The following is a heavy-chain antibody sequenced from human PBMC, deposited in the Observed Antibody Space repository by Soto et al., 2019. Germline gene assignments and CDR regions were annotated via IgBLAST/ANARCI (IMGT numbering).Heavy chain of an antibody. CDR1: GGSIKTDVW. CDR3: ARDAAMAGETDRFDY. Sequence: SETLSLTCAVSGGSIKTDVWWSWIRRPPGKGLEWIGEIYQNGHTNYNPSLRSRLTMSVDTSKNQFSLTLTSMTAADTAVYYCARDAAMAGETDRFDYWGQGIVVT. V-gene: IGHV4-4*02. J-gene: IGHJ4*02. CDR2: IYQNGHT. D-gene: IGHD2-8*01.